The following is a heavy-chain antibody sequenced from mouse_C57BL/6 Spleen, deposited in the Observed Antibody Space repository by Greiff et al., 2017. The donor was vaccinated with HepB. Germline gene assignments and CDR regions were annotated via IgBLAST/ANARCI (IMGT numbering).Heavy chain of an antibody. CDR2: INYDGSST. V-gene: IGHV5-16*01. CDR3: ARDWGGPTGYFDY. D-gene: IGHD1-1*01. CDR1: GFTFSDYY. J-gene: IGHJ2*01. Sequence: EVQLVESEGGLVQPGSSMKLSCTASGFTFSDYYMAWVRQVPEKGLEWVANINYDGSSTYYLDSLKSRFIISRDNAKNILYLQMSSLKSEDTATYYCARDWGGPTGYFDYWGQGTTLTVSS.